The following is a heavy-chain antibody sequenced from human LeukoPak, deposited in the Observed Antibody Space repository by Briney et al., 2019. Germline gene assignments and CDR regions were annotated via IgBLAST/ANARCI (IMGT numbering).Heavy chain of an antibody. CDR2: IYHSGST. V-gene: IGHV4-4*02. CDR1: GGSISSSNW. Sequence: SETLSLTCAVSGGSISSSNWWSWVRQPPGKGLEWIGEIYHSGSTNYNPSLKRRVTISVDKSKNQSSLKLSSVTAAATAVYYCARDLEYFDLWGRGTLVTVSS. CDR3: ARDLEYFDL. J-gene: IGHJ2*01.